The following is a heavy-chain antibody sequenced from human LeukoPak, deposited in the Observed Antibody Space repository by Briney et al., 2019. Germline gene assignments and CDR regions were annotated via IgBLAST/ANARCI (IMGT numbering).Heavy chain of an antibody. D-gene: IGHD5-12*01. J-gene: IGHJ6*03. CDR3: AREECGYSGCHPYYYYYMDV. CDR2: IYTSGST. V-gene: IGHV4-61*02. Sequence: SSETLSLTCTVSGGSISTSSYYWGWIRQPAGKGLEWIGRIYTSGSTNYNPSLKSRVTMSVDTSKNQFSLKLSSVTAADTAVYYCAREECGYSGCHPYYYYYMDVWGKGTTVTVSS. CDR1: GGSISTSSYY.